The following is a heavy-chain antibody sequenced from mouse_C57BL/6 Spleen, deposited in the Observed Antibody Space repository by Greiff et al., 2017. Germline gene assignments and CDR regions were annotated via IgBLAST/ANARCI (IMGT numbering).Heavy chain of an antibody. Sequence: QVQLQQPGAELVRPGSSVKLSCKASGYTFTSYWMDWVKQRPGQGLEWIGNIYPSDSETHYNQKFKDKATLTADKSSSTAYMQLSSLTSEDSAVYYCARRLYYAGDYWGQGTSVTVSS. V-gene: IGHV1-61*01. J-gene: IGHJ4*01. CDR3: ARRLYYAGDY. CDR2: IYPSDSET. CDR1: GYTFTSYW.